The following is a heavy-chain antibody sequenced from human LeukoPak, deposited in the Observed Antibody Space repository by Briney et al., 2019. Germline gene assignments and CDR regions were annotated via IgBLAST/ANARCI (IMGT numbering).Heavy chain of an antibody. CDR2: IKSDGSTT. CDR3: ARELAVGGTWFDP. J-gene: IGHJ5*02. Sequence: PGGSLRLSCTASGFTFSNYNMNWVRQAPGKGLVWVSRIKSDGSTTNYADSVKGRFTISRDNAKNTLYLQMNSLRAEDTAVYYCARELAVGGTWFDPWGQGTLVTVSS. V-gene: IGHV3-74*01. D-gene: IGHD6-19*01. CDR1: GFTFSNYN.